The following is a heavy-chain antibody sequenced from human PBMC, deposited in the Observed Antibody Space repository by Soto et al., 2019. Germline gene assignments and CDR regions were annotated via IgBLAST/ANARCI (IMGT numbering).Heavy chain of an antibody. D-gene: IGHD5-18*01. CDR3: ARIIRDGYSDFDY. V-gene: IGHV4-31*03. CDR2: IYYSGST. Sequence: SETLSLTCTVSGGSISSGGHYWSWIRQHPGKGLEWIGYIYYSGSTYYNPSLKSRVTISVDTSKNQFSLKLSSVTAADTAVYYCARIIRDGYSDFDYWGQGTLVTVSS. J-gene: IGHJ4*02. CDR1: GGSISSGGHY.